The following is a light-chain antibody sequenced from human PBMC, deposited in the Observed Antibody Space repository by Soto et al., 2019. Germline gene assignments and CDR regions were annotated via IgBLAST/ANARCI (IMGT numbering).Light chain of an antibody. CDR2: ANT. CDR3: QSYDSSLSGYV. J-gene: IGLJ1*01. CDR1: SSSIGAGYD. Sequence: QSVLTQPPSLSGSPGQSVTSSCTWISSSIGAGYDVHWYQQLPGTAPKLLIYANTNRPSGVPDRFSGSKSGTSASLAITGLRAEDEADYYCQSYDSSLSGYVFGTGTKVTVL. V-gene: IGLV1-40*01.